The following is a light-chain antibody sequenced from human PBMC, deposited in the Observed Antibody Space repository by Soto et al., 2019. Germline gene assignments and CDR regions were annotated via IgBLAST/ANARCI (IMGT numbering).Light chain of an antibody. CDR1: SSDVGNYNL. Sequence: QSALNQPASGSGSHGQSIAISCTGTSSDVGNYNLVSWYQQHSGKAPKLMIYEGTKRPSGVSDRFSGSKSGNTASLTISGLQAEDEADYYCCSYASTGTYVFGTGTKVTVL. J-gene: IGLJ1*01. V-gene: IGLV2-23*01. CDR3: CSYASTGTYV. CDR2: EGT.